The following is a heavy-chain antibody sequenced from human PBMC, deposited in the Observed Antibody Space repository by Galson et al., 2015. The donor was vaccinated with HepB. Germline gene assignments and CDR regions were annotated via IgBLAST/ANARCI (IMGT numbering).Heavy chain of an antibody. CDR1: GYTFTNYY. CDR2: ISLSGGST. Sequence: SVKVSCKASGYTFTNYYMHWVRQAPGQGLEWMGIISLSGGSTSYAQKFQGRVTMTRDTSTSTVYMELTSLSSEDTALYYCARGTSSWIIDYWGQGTLVTVSS. V-gene: IGHV1-46*01. J-gene: IGHJ4*02. CDR3: ARGTSSWIIDY. D-gene: IGHD6-13*01.